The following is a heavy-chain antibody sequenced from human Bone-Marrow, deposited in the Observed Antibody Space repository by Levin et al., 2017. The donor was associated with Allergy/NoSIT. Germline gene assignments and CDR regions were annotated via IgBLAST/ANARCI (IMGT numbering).Heavy chain of an antibody. V-gene: IGHV4-34*01. CDR3: ARGRRWELLRRNAFDI. J-gene: IGHJ3*02. Sequence: PSETLSLTCAVYGGSFSGYYWSWIRQPPGKGLEWIGEINHSGSTNYNPSLKSRVTISVDTSKNQFSLKLSSVTAADTAVYYCARGRRWELLRRNAFDIWGQGTMVTVSS. D-gene: IGHD1-26*01. CDR1: GGSFSGYY. CDR2: INHSGST.